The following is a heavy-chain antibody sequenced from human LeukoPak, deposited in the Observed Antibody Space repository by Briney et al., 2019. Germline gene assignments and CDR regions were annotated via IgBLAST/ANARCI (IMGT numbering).Heavy chain of an antibody. CDR3: AREHCSSTSCYSWGEYYMDV. J-gene: IGHJ6*03. CDR1: GGSISSYY. V-gene: IGHV4-59*01. Sequence: SETLSLTCTVSGGSISSYYWSWIRQPTGKGLEWIGYIYYSGSTNYNPSLKSRVTISVDTSKNQFSLKLSSVTAADTAVYYCAREHCSSTSCYSWGEYYMDVWGKGTTVTVSS. D-gene: IGHD2-2*01. CDR2: IYYSGST.